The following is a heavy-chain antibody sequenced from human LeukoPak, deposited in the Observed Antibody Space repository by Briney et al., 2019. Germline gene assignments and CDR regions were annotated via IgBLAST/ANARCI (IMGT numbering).Heavy chain of an antibody. J-gene: IGHJ4*02. CDR3: ARAMALRRDLVAYFDY. V-gene: IGHV3-53*04. Sequence: ETLSLTCTVSGGSISSYYWSWVRQAPGKGLEWVSVIYSGGSTYYADSVKGRFTISRHNSKNTLYLQMNSLRAEDTAVYYCARAMALRRDLVAYFDYWGQGTLVTVSS. D-gene: IGHD5-12*01. CDR1: GGSISSYY. CDR2: IYSGGST.